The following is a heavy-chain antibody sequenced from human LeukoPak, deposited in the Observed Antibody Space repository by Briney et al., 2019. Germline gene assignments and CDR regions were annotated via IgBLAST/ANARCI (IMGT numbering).Heavy chain of an antibody. J-gene: IGHJ6*03. V-gene: IGHV1-69-2*01. D-gene: IGHD2-2*01. CDR3: ATDMSLQLSSNMDV. CDR1: GYTFTDYY. Sequence: GASVKVSCKASGYTFTDYYMHWVQQAPGKGLEWMGRVDPEDGETIYAEKFQGRVTITADTSTDTAYMELSSLRSEDTAVYYCATDMSLQLSSNMDVWGKGTTVTVSS. CDR2: VDPEDGET.